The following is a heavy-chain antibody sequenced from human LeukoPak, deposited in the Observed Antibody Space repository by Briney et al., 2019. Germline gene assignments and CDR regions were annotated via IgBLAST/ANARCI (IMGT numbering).Heavy chain of an antibody. V-gene: IGHV3-23*01. CDR3: AKDPLLWFGESSY. Sequence: GSLRLSCAASGFTFSSYAMSWVRQAPGKGLEWVSAISGSGGSTYYADSVKGRFTISRDNSKSTLYLQMNSLRAEDTAVYYCAKDPLLWFGESSYWGQGTLVTVSS. CDR2: ISGSGGST. CDR1: GFTFSSYA. D-gene: IGHD3-10*01. J-gene: IGHJ4*02.